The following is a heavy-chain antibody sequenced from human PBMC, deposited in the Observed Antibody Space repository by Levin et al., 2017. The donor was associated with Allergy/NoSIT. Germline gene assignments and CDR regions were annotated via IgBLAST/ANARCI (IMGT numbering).Heavy chain of an antibody. V-gene: IGHV5-51*01. J-gene: IGHJ6*02. CDR1: GYSFISYW. D-gene: IGHD2-15*01. CDR2: AYPADSDA. CDR3: AKIDSHSGYGMNV. Sequence: RGESLKISCQGSGYSFISYWIAWVRQMPGKGLEWMGSAYPADSDATYNPSFLGQVSLSVDKSLNTAYLQWSRLKPSDTAMYYCAKIDSHSGYGMNVWGQGTTVTVSS.